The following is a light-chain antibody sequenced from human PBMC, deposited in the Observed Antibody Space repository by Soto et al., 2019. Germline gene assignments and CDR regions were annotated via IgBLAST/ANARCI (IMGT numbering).Light chain of an antibody. CDR2: TLS. CDR1: QSITTR. V-gene: IGKV1-39*01. CDR3: QQSYDTPRT. Sequence: DIVMTPSPSYLSASVGDRVIITCRASQSITTRLNWYQQKPGKAPKLLIHTLSTLQTGVPSRFSGGGSGTDFSLTISGLQPDDFATYYCQQSYDTPRTFGPGT. J-gene: IGKJ1*01.